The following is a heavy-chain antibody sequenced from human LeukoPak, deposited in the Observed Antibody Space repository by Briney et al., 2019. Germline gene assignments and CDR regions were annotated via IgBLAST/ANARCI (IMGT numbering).Heavy chain of an antibody. J-gene: IGHJ4*02. CDR2: ISGSGDTT. V-gene: IGHV3-23*01. CDR3: AKESPHYDF. Sequence: PGGSLRLSCAASGFAFSSYAMSWVRQAPGKGLEWVSTISGSGDTTYYADSVKGRFTISRDNSKNTLHLQMNSLRADDTAVYYCAKESPHYDFWGQGTLVTVPS. CDR1: GFAFSSYA.